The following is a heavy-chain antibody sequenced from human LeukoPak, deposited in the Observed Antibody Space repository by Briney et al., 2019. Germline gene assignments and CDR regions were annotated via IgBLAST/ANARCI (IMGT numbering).Heavy chain of an antibody. CDR1: GGSISSGSYY. V-gene: IGHV4-61*02. Sequence: SETLSLTCTVSGGSISSGSYYWSWIRQPAGKGLEWIGRIYTSGSTNYNPSLKSRVTISVDTSKNQFSLKLSSVTAADTAVYYCAREEYSGYVVYYGMDVWGQGTTVTVSS. J-gene: IGHJ6*02. CDR2: IYTSGST. CDR3: AREEYSGYVVYYGMDV. D-gene: IGHD5-12*01.